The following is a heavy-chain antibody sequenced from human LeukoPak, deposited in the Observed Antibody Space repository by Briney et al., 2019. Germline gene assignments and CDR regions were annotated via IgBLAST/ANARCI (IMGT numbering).Heavy chain of an antibody. CDR3: ARLATAGYLNY. V-gene: IGHV4-34*01. CDR1: GGSFSGYY. CDR2: INHSGST. J-gene: IGHJ4*02. Sequence: PSETLSLTCAVYGGSFSGYYWSWIRQPPGKGLEWIGEINHSGSTNYNPSLKSRVTISVDTSKNQSSLKLSSVTAADTAVYYCARLATAGYLNYWGQGTLVTVSS. D-gene: IGHD6-19*01.